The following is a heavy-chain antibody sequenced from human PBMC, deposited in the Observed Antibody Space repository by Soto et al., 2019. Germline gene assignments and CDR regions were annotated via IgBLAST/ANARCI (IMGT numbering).Heavy chain of an antibody. CDR1: GFTCSSYW. J-gene: IGHJ4*02. CDR2: INSDGSST. D-gene: IGHD6-13*01. Sequence: EVQLVESGGDLVQPGGSLRLSCAASGFTCSSYWMHWVHQAPGKGLVWVSRINSDGSSTNYADSVKGRFTISRDDAKNTLYLQMNSLRAEDTAVYHCASGSSGWSYFDSRGQGTLVTVSS. V-gene: IGHV3-74*01. CDR3: ASGSSGWSYFDS.